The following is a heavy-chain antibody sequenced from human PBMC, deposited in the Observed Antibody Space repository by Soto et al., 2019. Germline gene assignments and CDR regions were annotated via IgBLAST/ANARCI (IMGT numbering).Heavy chain of an antibody. V-gene: IGHV4-59*01. J-gene: IGHJ4*02. D-gene: IGHD6-13*01. CDR3: ARVAGSSSWHPYYFDY. Sequence: PSETLSLTCTVSGGSISSYYWSWIRQPPGKGLEWIGYIYYGGSTNYNPSLKSRVTISVDTSKNQFSLKLSSVTAADTAVYYCARVAGSSSWHPYYFDYWGQGTLVTVSS. CDR2: IYYGGST. CDR1: GGSISSYY.